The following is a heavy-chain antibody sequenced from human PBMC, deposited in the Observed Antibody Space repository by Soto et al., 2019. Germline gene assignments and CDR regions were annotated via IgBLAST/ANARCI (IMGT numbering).Heavy chain of an antibody. CDR2: INKDGSEK. D-gene: IGHD1-1*01. Sequence: RLSWAASGCIFSSYLMTLVRQAPGKGLEWLANINKDGSEKNFVDSVKGRLTISRDNAKNSLSVQVNSLRAECTAVYYCERGTNEGDGLDDWGQGILVIVSS. J-gene: IGHJ4*02. V-gene: IGHV3-7*02. CDR3: ERGTNEGDGLDD. CDR1: GCIFSSYL.